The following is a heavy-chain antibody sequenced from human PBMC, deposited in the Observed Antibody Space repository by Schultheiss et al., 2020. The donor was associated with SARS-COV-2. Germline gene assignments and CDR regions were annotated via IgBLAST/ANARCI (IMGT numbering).Heavy chain of an antibody. J-gene: IGHJ6*02. CDR1: GGSISGYY. V-gene: IGHV4-59*08. CDR3: ARADYDYYYYGMDV. D-gene: IGHD4-17*01. Sequence: SETLSLTCTVSGGSISGYYWSWIRQLPGKGLEWIGYISYSGTTYYNPSLKSRVTISVDTSKNQFSLKLSSVTAADTAVYYCARADYDYYYYGMDVWGQGTTVTVSS. CDR2: ISYSGTT.